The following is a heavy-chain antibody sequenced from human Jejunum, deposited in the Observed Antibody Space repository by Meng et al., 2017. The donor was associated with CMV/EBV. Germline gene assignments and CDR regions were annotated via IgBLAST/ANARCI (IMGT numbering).Heavy chain of an antibody. CDR2: INSDGSST. Sequence: GFTFSSDWMHWVRQAPGKGLVWVSRINSDGSSTSYADSVKGRFTISRDNAKNTLYLQMNSLRAEDTAVYYCAREGGGTIAPRDLDYWGQGTLVTVSS. CDR1: GFTFSSDW. V-gene: IGHV3-74*01. D-gene: IGHD6-6*01. J-gene: IGHJ4*02. CDR3: AREGGGTIAPRDLDY.